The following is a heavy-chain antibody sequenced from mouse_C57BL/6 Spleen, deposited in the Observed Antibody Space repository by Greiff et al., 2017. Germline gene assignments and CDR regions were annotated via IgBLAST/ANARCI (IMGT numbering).Heavy chain of an antibody. J-gene: IGHJ3*01. CDR2: INPSTGGT. CDR3: ARSYYYGSSYVRFAY. D-gene: IGHD1-1*01. V-gene: IGHV1-42*01. Sequence: VQLQQSGPELVKPGASVKISCKASGYSFTGYYMNWVKQSPEKSLEWIGEINPSTGGTTYNQKFKAKATLTVDKSSSTAYMQLKSLTSEDSAVYYCARSYYYGSSYVRFAYWGQGTLVTVSA. CDR1: GYSFTGYY.